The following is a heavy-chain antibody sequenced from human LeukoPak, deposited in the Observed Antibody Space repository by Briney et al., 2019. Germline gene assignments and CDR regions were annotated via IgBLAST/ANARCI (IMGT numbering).Heavy chain of an antibody. CDR1: GFTFSSYE. Sequence: PRGSLRLSCAASGFTFSSYEMNWVRQAPGKGLEWVSYISSSGSTIYYADSVKGRFTISRDNAKNSLYLQMNSLRAEDTAVYYCARDSSGWHYYFDYWGQGTLVTVSS. CDR2: ISSSGSTI. V-gene: IGHV3-48*03. CDR3: ARDSSGWHYYFDY. J-gene: IGHJ4*02. D-gene: IGHD6-19*01.